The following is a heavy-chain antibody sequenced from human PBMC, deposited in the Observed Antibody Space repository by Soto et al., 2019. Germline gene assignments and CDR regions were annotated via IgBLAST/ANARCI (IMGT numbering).Heavy chain of an antibody. D-gene: IGHD3-9*01. J-gene: IGHJ6*02. V-gene: IGHV1-69*15. CDR2: IIPMFSTP. CDR3: ARAQFSDILTADDYGMDV. Sequence: SGAEVKKPGSSVKVSCKASGGNFRSEAISWVRQAPGHGLEWMGRIIPMFSTPHYAQKFQGRVTIIADESTTTVNMEMRGLTYEDTAVYYCARAQFSDILTADDYGMDVWGQGTSVTVSS. CDR1: GGNFRSEA.